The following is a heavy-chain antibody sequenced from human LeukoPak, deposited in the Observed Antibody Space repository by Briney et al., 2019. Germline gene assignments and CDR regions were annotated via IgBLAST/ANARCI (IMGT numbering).Heavy chain of an antibody. D-gene: IGHD5-24*01. Sequence: SETLSLTCTVSGGSISSSSYYWGWIRQPPGKGLEWIGSISYRGTTFYNPSPKSRVTISVDTSKNQFFLKVSSVTAADTAVYYCARGPHPGGAGYNLIDHWGQGTLVTVSP. CDR1: GGSISSSSYY. CDR2: ISYRGTT. J-gene: IGHJ4*02. V-gene: IGHV4-39*01. CDR3: ARGPHPGGAGYNLIDH.